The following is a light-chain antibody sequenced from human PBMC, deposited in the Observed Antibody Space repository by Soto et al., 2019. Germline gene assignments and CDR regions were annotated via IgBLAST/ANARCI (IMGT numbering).Light chain of an antibody. V-gene: IGKV1-13*02. CDR3: QQLNSYSYT. J-gene: IGKJ2*01. Sequence: AIQLTQSPSSLSASVGDRVTITCRASQGISSALAWYQQKPGKAPKLLIYDASSLESGVPSRFSGSGSGTDFTLTISSLQTEDFATYYCQQLNSYSYTFGQGTKLEIK. CDR1: QGISSA. CDR2: DAS.